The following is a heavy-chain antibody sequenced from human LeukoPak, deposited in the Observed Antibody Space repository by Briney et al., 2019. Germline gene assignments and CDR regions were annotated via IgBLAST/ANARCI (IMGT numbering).Heavy chain of an antibody. J-gene: IGHJ4*02. CDR1: GFTLSTNW. CDR2: INQDGSEK. V-gene: IGHV3-7*01. D-gene: IGHD1-26*01. Sequence: PGGSLRLSCEASGFTLSTNWMTWVRQAPGKGLEWVPNINQDGSEKYYVDSVKGRFTISRDNAKNSLYLQMDSLRAEDTAMYYCARDASGSCYDYWGQGTLVTVSS. CDR3: ARDASGSCYDY.